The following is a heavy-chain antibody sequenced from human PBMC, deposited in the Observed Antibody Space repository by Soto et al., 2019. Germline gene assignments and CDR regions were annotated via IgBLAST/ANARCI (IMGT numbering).Heavy chain of an antibody. J-gene: IGHJ4*02. CDR2: IYYSGST. CDR1: GGSISSYY. CDR3: ARLIAGYFDY. Sequence: SETLSLTCTVSGGSISSYYWSWIRQPPGKGLEWIGYIYYSGSTNYNPSLKSRVTISVDTSKNQFSLKLSSVTAADTAVYYCARLIAGYFDYWGQETLVTVSS. V-gene: IGHV4-59*08. D-gene: IGHD3-10*01.